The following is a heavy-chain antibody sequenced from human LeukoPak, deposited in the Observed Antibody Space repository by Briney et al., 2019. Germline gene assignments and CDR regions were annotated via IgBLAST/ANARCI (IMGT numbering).Heavy chain of an antibody. V-gene: IGHV3-30*01. CDR2: ISYDGSNK. CDR3: ARDRRMGDGNVDFDL. CDR1: GFTFSSYA. Sequence: HSGGSLRLSCAASGFTFSSYAMHWVRQAPGKGLEWVAVISYDGSNKYYADSVKGRFTISRNNSKNTLYLQMNSLRAEDTAVYYCARDRRMGDGNVDFDLWGQGTLVTVSS. J-gene: IGHJ4*02. D-gene: IGHD3-16*01.